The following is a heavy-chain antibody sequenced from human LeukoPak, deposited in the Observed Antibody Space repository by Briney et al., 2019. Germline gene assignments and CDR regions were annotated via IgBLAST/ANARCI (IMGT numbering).Heavy chain of an antibody. CDR3: ARDFDYGDYEGYGMDV. V-gene: IGHV3-74*01. CDR1: GSTFRTYW. D-gene: IGHD4-17*01. Sequence: GGSLRLSCAASGSTFRTYWLHWVRQAPGKGLVWVSRINSDGSSTNYADSVKGRFTISRDNAKNTLYLQTNSLRAEDTAVYYCARDFDYGDYEGYGMDVWGQGTTVTVSS. CDR2: INSDGSST. J-gene: IGHJ6*02.